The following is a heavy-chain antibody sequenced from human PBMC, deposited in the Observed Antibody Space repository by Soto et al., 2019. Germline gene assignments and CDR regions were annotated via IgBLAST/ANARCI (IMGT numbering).Heavy chain of an antibody. J-gene: IGHJ6*02. CDR2: ISYDGSNK. CDR1: GFNFSSYG. Sequence: PGGSLRLSCAASGFNFSSYGMHWVRQAPGKGLEWVAVISYDGSNKYYADSVKGRFTISRDNSKNTLYLQMNSLRAEDTAVYYCAKDRYDSSEVAVDYYYYGMDVWGQGTTVTVSS. V-gene: IGHV3-30*18. D-gene: IGHD3-22*01. CDR3: AKDRYDSSEVAVDYYYYGMDV.